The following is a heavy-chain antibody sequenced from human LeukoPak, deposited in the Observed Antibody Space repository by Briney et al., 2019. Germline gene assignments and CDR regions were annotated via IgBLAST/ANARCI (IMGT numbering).Heavy chain of an antibody. Sequence: GGSLRLSCAASGFTVSSNYMSWVRQAPGKGLEWVAVISYDGSNKYYADSVKGRFTISRDNSKNTLYLQMNSLRAEDTAVCYCARSGYSSGWYDPGWFDPWGQGTLVTVSS. CDR3: ARSGYSSGWYDPGWFDP. V-gene: IGHV3-30*03. CDR2: ISYDGSNK. J-gene: IGHJ5*02. CDR1: GFTVSSNY. D-gene: IGHD6-19*01.